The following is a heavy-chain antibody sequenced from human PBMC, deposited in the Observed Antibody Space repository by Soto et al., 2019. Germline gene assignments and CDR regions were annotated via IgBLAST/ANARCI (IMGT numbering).Heavy chain of an antibody. J-gene: IGHJ4*02. CDR3: ARASSSGSYFDY. Sequence: PGGSVRLSXAASGFTFRSFSMNWVRQAPGEGLEWVSSISSSSNYMYYADSLKGRFTISRDNAKDSLFLQMHSLRAEDTAVYYCARASSSGSYFDYWGQGTLVTVSS. D-gene: IGHD6-6*01. CDR2: ISSSSNYM. CDR1: GFTFRSFS. V-gene: IGHV3-21*01.